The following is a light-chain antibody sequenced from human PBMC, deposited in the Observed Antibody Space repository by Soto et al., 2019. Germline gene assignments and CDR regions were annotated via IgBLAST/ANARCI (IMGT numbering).Light chain of an antibody. CDR2: GAS. CDR1: QSVASRN. J-gene: IGKJ5*01. CDR3: QQYNNWPPIT. Sequence: EIVLTQSPGTLSLSPGERATLSCRASQSVASRNLAWYQQKSGQAPRLVIYGASTRATGTPARFSGSGYGTEFTLTISSLQSEDFAVYYCQQYNNWPPITFGQGTRLEIK. V-gene: IGKV3D-15*01.